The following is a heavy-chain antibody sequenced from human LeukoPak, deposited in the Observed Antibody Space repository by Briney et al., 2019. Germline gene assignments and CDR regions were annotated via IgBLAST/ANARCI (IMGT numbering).Heavy chain of an antibody. CDR3: AREKIVEVNNWFDP. D-gene: IGHD1-26*01. CDR1: GYTFTGYY. J-gene: IGHJ5*02. V-gene: IGHV1-2*02. CDR2: INPNSGGT. Sequence: GASVKVSCKASGYTFTGYYMHWVRQAPGQGLEWMGWINPNSGGTNYAQKFQGRVTMTRDTSISTAYMELSRLRSDDTAVYYCAREKIVEVNNWFDPWGQGTLVTVSS.